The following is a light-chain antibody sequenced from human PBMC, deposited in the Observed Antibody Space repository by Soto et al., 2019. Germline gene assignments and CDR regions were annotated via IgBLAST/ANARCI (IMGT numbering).Light chain of an antibody. V-gene: IGKV1-39*01. CDR1: QSISNY. CDR2: AAS. CDR3: QQSYSAPYT. Sequence: DIQMTQSPSSLSASVGDRVTITCRASQSISNYLNWYQQRPGKAPNFLIYAASSLQSGVPSRFSGSGSETDFTLTISSLQPEDFATYYCQQSYSAPYTFGQGTKLEIK. J-gene: IGKJ2*01.